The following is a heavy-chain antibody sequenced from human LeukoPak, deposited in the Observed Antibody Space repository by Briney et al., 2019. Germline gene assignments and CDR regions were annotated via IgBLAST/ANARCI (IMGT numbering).Heavy chain of an antibody. J-gene: IGHJ3*02. Sequence: SETLSLTCTVSGYSISSYYWSWIRQPPGKGLEWIGNIFYSGSTYYSPSLKSRVTISVDTSKNQFSLKLSSVTAADTAVYYCAGHWYCSSTSCLNDAFDIWGQGTMVTVSS. CDR2: IFYSGST. CDR1: GYSISSYY. V-gene: IGHV4-59*04. CDR3: AGHWYCSSTSCLNDAFDI. D-gene: IGHD2-2*01.